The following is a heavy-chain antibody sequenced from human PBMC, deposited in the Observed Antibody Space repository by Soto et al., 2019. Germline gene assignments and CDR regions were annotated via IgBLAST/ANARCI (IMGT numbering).Heavy chain of an antibody. J-gene: IGHJ4*02. CDR1: GFTFSTYA. D-gene: IGHD2-8*01. CDR3: ARAAGYCTNGVCYHYYFDY. Sequence: QVQLVESGGGVVQPGRSLRLSCAASGFTFSTYAMHWVRQAPGKGLEWVAVISYDGTNKYYADSVKGRFTTSRDNSKNTLYLQMNSLRAEDTAVYYCARAAGYCTNGVCYHYYFDYWGQGTLVTVSS. CDR2: ISYDGTNK. V-gene: IGHV3-30-3*01.